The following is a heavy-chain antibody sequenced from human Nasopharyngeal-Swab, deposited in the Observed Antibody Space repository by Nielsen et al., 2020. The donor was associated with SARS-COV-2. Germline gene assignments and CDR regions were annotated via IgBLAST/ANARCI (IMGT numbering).Heavy chain of an antibody. D-gene: IGHD1-7*01. CDR1: GFTFSSFA. Sequence: GGSLRLSCAASGFTFSSFAMAWVRQAPGKGLDWVSTISGSAGSTYYADSVKGRFTISRDNSKNTLYLQLNSLGAEDTAAYFCAKGPRYNWDYPSTYFDYWGQGTLVTVSS. J-gene: IGHJ4*02. V-gene: IGHV3-23*01. CDR2: ISGSAGST. CDR3: AKGPRYNWDYPSTYFDY.